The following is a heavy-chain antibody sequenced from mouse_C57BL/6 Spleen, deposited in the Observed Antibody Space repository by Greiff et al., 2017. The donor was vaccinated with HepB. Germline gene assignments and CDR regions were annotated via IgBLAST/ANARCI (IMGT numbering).Heavy chain of an antibody. Sequence: VKLQQSGPELVKPGASVKISCKASGYAFSSSWMNWVKQRPGKGLEWIGRIYPGDGDTNYNGKFKGKATLTADKSSSTAYMQLSSLTSEDSAVYFCARSPGFDYWGQGTTLTVSS. CDR3: ARSPGFDY. CDR1: GYAFSSSW. CDR2: IYPGDGDT. V-gene: IGHV1-82*01. J-gene: IGHJ2*01.